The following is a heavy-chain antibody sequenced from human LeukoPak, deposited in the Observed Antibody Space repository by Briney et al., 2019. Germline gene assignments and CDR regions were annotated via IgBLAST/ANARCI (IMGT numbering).Heavy chain of an antibody. V-gene: IGHV4-38-2*02. CDR2: FYHSGST. CDR1: GGSFSGYY. Sequence: SETLSLTCAVYGGSFSGYYWGWIRQPPGKGLEWIGSFYHSGSTYYNPSLKSRVTISVDTSKNQFSLKLSSVTAADTAIYYCARDRGISVWFDPWGQGTLVTVSS. D-gene: IGHD3-10*01. CDR3: ARDRGISVWFDP. J-gene: IGHJ5*02.